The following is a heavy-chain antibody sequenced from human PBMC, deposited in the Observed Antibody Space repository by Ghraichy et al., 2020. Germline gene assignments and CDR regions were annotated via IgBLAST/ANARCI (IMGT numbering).Heavy chain of an antibody. CDR1: GFTFSSYN. CDR2: ISSGSKAI. V-gene: IGHV3-48*02. J-gene: IGHJ6*02. D-gene: IGHD4-23*01. Sequence: GESLNISCVGSGFTFSSYNMNWVRQSPGKGLEWVSYISSGSKAIFYADSVKGRFTISRDNAQHSLYLQMNSLRDEDTAVYYCARASTVVRFYYYDGMDVWGQGTTITVSS. CDR3: ARASTVVRFYYYDGMDV.